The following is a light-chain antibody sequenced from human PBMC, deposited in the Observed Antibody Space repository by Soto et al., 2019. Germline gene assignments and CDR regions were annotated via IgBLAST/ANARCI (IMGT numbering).Light chain of an antibody. CDR2: GAS. Sequence: EIVMTQSPATLSVSPGERGTLSCRASQSVSSNLAWYQQKPGQAPRLLIYGASTRATGIPARFSGSGSGTEFTLTISSLQSEDFAVYYCQQYNNWPRTIGQGTKVDIK. CDR3: QQYNNWPRT. V-gene: IGKV3-15*01. J-gene: IGKJ1*01. CDR1: QSVSSN.